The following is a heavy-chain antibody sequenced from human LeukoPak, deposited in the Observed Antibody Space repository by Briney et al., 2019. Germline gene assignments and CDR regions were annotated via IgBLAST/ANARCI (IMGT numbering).Heavy chain of an antibody. Sequence: ASVKVSCKASGYTFVNYGIGWVRQAPGQGLQWMAWISAYNGNTNYAQLFQDRVTMTTDTSTSTAYMELRSLRSDDTAVYYCARLQGAYGSGSYFSGYRGSGFDYWGQGTLVTVSS. D-gene: IGHD3-10*01. J-gene: IGHJ4*02. CDR2: ISAYNGNT. CDR3: ARLQGAYGSGSYFSGYRGSGFDY. CDR1: GYTFVNYG. V-gene: IGHV1-18*01.